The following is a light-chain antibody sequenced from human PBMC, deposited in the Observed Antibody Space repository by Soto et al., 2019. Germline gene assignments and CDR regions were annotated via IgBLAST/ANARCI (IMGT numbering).Light chain of an antibody. Sequence: EIVLTQSPGTLSLSPGERATLSCRASQSVSSSYLAWYQQKPGQAPRLLIYGASSRATGIPDRFSGSGSGTDFTLTISRLEPEDFAVYYCQQDGSSPWTFGQGTKVELK. CDR1: QSVSSSY. CDR2: GAS. J-gene: IGKJ1*01. CDR3: QQDGSSPWT. V-gene: IGKV3-20*01.